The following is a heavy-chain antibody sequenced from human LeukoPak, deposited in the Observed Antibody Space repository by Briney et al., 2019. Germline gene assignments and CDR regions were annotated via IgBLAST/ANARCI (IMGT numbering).Heavy chain of an antibody. CDR1: GFSFSSHW. CDR3: AKRGVVIRVILVGFHKEAYYFDS. J-gene: IGHJ4*02. CDR2: ISDTGGRT. D-gene: IGHD3-22*01. V-gene: IGHV3-23*01. Sequence: GGSLRLSCVASGFSFSSHWMNWFRQAPGKGLEWVAGISDTGGRTNCADSVKGRFTISRDNPKNTLYLQMNSLRAEDTAVYFCAKRGVVIRVILVGFHKEAYYFDSWGQGALVTVSS.